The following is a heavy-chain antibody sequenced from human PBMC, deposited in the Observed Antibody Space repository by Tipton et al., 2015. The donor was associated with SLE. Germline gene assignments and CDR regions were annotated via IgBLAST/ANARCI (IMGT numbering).Heavy chain of an antibody. CDR1: GGSISSGDYY. D-gene: IGHD3-10*01. CDR3: ARAGYRPGEWFDP. CDR2: IYHSGST. V-gene: IGHV4-39*07. J-gene: IGHJ5*02. Sequence: LRLSCTVSGGSISSGDYYWGWIRQPPGKGLEWIGSIYHSGSTYYNPSLKSRVTISVDTSKNQFSLKLSSVTAADTAVYYCARAGYRPGEWFDPWGQGTLVTVSS.